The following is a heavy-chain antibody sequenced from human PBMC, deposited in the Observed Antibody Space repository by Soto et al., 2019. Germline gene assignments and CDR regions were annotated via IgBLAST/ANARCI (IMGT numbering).Heavy chain of an antibody. CDR2: ISTYNGNT. Sequence: QVQLVQSGAEVKKPGASVKVSCKASVYTFTSYGISWVRQAPGQGLEWMAWISTYNGNTNYAQKLQGRVTMTTDTSTSTAYMELTSLRSDDTAVYYCARAIAGWYCSGGSCYSDYWGQGALVTVSS. J-gene: IGHJ4*02. CDR1: VYTFTSYG. D-gene: IGHD2-15*01. CDR3: ARAIAGWYCSGGSCYSDY. V-gene: IGHV1-18*01.